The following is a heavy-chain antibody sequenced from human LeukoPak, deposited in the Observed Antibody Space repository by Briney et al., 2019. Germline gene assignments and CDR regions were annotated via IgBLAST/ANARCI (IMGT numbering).Heavy chain of an antibody. Sequence: GASVKVSCKASGYTFTGYYMHWVRQAPGQGLEWMGIINPSGGSTSYAQKFQGRVTMTRDTSTSTVYMELSSLRSEDTAVYYCARGGFNTAMADDAFDIWGQGTMVTVSS. D-gene: IGHD5-18*01. CDR2: INPSGGST. V-gene: IGHV1-46*01. CDR3: ARGGFNTAMADDAFDI. J-gene: IGHJ3*02. CDR1: GYTFTGYY.